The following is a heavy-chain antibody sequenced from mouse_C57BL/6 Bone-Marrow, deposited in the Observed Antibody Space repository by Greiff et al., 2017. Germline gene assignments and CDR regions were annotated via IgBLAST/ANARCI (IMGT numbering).Heavy chain of an antibody. CDR3: ARVEFDGSSGDGYFDV. Sequence: QVQLQQSGPELVKPGASVKLSCKASGYTFTSSDINWVKQRPGQGLEWIGWIYPRDGSTKYNEKFKGKATLTVDTSSSTAYMELHSLTSEDSAVYFGARVEFDGSSGDGYFDVWGRGTRVTVSS. V-gene: IGHV1-85*01. J-gene: IGHJ1*03. CDR2: IYPRDGST. D-gene: IGHD1-1*01. CDR1: GYTFTSSD.